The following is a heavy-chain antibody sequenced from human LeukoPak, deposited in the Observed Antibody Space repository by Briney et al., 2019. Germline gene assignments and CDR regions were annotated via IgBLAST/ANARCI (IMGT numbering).Heavy chain of an antibody. D-gene: IGHD6-6*01. Sequence: SEALSLTCTVSGGSISSYYWSWIRQPPGKGLEWIGYIYYSGSTNYNPSLKSRVTISVDTSKNRFSLKLSSVTAADTAVYYCASAIAARPFDYWGQGTLVTVSS. J-gene: IGHJ4*02. CDR3: ASAIAARPFDY. CDR2: IYYSGST. CDR1: GGSISSYY. V-gene: IGHV4-59*01.